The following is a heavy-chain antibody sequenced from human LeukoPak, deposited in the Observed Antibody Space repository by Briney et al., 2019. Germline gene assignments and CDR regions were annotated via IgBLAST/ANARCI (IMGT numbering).Heavy chain of an antibody. D-gene: IGHD6-6*01. CDR3: ARGNIATRRGENWFDP. Sequence: GASVKVSCKASGYTFTGDFIHWVRQAPGQGLEWMGGINSDSGSTNYARKFQGRVTMTRDTSISTAYMEPSSLRSDDTAVFYCARGNIATRRGENWFDPWGQGTLVTVSS. CDR1: GYTFTGDF. V-gene: IGHV1-2*02. CDR2: INSDSGST. J-gene: IGHJ5*02.